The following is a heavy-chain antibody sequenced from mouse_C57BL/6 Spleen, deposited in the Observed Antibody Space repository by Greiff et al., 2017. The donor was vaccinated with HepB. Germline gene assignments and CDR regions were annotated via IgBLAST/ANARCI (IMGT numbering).Heavy chain of an antibody. D-gene: IGHD1-1*01. Sequence: QVQLQQPGAELARPGASVKLSCKASGYTFTSYGISWVKQRTGQGLEWIGEIYPRSGNTYYNEKFKGKATLTADKSSSTAYMELRSLTSEDSAVYFCARGSSSPFAYWGQGTLVTVSA. CDR2: IYPRSGNT. J-gene: IGHJ3*01. CDR1: GYTFTSYG. CDR3: ARGSSSPFAY. V-gene: IGHV1-81*01.